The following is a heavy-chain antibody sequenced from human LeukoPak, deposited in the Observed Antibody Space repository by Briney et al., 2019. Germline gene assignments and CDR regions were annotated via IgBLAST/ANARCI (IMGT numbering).Heavy chain of an antibody. V-gene: IGHV3-23*01. Sequence: PGGSLRLSCAASGFTVSSNYMSWVRQAPGKGLEWVSAISGSGGSTYYADSVKGRFTISRDNSKNTLYLQMNSLRAEDTAVYYCAKDRGYCSGGSCPGAFDIWGQGTMVTVSS. D-gene: IGHD2-15*01. CDR3: AKDRGYCSGGSCPGAFDI. J-gene: IGHJ3*02. CDR2: ISGSGGST. CDR1: GFTVSSNY.